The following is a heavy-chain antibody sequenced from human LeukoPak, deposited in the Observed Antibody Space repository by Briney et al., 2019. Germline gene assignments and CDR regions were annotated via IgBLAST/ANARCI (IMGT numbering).Heavy chain of an antibody. CDR2: INSDGSST. J-gene: IGHJ6*02. D-gene: IGHD1-26*01. CDR1: GFTFSSYW. CDR3: ARVRSGSSAGNYGMDV. V-gene: IGHV3-74*01. Sequence: GGSLRLSCAASGFTFSSYWMHWVRQAPGKGLVWVSRINSDGSSTNYADSVKGQFTISRDNAKNTLYLQMNSLRVEDTAVYYCARVRSGSSAGNYGMDVWGQGTTVTVSS.